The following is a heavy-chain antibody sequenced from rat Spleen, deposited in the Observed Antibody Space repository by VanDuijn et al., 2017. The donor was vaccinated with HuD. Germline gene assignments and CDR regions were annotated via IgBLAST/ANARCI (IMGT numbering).Heavy chain of an antibody. CDR1: GFNFNDYW. CDR3: SRQDNNYYYFDF. CDR2: IIYDGSNT. V-gene: IGHV5-29*01. D-gene: IGHD1-10*01. Sequence: EVKLVESGGGLVQPGRSLKLSCAASGFNFNDYWMGWVRQAPTKGLEWVATIIYDGSNTYYRDSVKGRFTISRDNAKSTLYLQMNSLRSEDTATYFCSRQDNNYYYFDFWGPGTMVTVSS. J-gene: IGHJ1*01.